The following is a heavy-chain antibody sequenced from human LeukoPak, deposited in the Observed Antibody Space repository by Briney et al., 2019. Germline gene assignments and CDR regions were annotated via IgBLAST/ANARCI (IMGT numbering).Heavy chain of an antibody. CDR3: ARDTSGYDSDYYYMDV. CDR2: ISSSSSYI. D-gene: IGHD5-12*01. CDR1: GFTFSSYS. J-gene: IGHJ6*03. Sequence: SGGSLRLSCVASGFTFSSYSMNWVRQAPGKGLEWASSISSSSSYIYYADSVKGRFTISRDNAKNSLYLQMNSLRAEDTAVYYCARDTSGYDSDYYYMDVWGKGTTVTISS. V-gene: IGHV3-21*01.